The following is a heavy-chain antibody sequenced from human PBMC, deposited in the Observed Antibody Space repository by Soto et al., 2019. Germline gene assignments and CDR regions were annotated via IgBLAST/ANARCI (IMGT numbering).Heavy chain of an antibody. CDR2: INPRSGDT. D-gene: IGHD1-26*01. Sequence: QVQLAQSGAEVKKPGASVKVSCKASGYTFIGYYIHCVRQAPGQWREWMVRINPRSGDTTYAQKFQGRLTMSRETSISTAYRELSSLRSYDTAVYYCGRDGVGATPLGWFDPWGQGSLVTVSS. CDR1: GYTFIGYY. CDR3: GRDGVGATPLGWFDP. J-gene: IGHJ5*02. V-gene: IGHV1-2*06.